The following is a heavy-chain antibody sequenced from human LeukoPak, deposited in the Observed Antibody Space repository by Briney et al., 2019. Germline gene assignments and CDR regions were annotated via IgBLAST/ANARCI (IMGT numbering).Heavy chain of an antibody. CDR1: GGSISSYY. D-gene: IGHD4-11*01. Sequence: SETLSLTCTVSGGSISSYYWSWIRQPPGKGLEWIGYIYYSGSTNYNPSLKSRVTISVDTSRNQFSLKLSSVTAADTAVYYCARGKDSNYSYYYYYYYMDVWGKGTTVTVSS. J-gene: IGHJ6*03. CDR2: IYYSGST. V-gene: IGHV4-59*01. CDR3: ARGKDSNYSYYYYYYYMDV.